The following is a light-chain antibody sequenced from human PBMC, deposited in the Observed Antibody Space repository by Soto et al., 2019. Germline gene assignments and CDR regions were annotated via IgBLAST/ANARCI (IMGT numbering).Light chain of an antibody. J-gene: IGLJ2*01. V-gene: IGLV2-11*01. CDR3: WSYAGSYSLL. Sequence: QSALTQPRSVSGSPGPSVTISCTGTSNDIGYYDYVSWYQQHPGKAPKLIIYDVTERPSGVPGRFSGSKSGNTASLNISGLQTDDEADYYCWSYAGSYSLLFGGGTKLTVL. CDR1: SNDIGYYDY. CDR2: DVT.